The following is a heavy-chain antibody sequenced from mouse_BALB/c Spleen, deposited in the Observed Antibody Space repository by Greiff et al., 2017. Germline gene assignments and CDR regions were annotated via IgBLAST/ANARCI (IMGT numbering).Heavy chain of an antibody. J-gene: IGHJ3*01. CDR3: ARYSTGSSPWFAY. CDR1: GYAFTNYW. D-gene: IGHD1-1*01. CDR2: IYPGSGNT. V-gene: IGHV1-63*01. Sequence: VKLMESGAELVRPGTSVKISCKASGYAFTNYWLGWVKQRPGHGLEWIGDIYPGSGNTYYNEKFKGKATLTADKSSSTAYMQLSSLTSEDSAVYFCARYSTGSSPWFAYWGQGTLVTVSA.